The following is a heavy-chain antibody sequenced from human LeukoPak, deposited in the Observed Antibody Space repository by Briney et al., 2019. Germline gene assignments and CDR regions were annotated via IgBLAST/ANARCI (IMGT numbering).Heavy chain of an antibody. CDR2: ISSSSSYI. Sequence: GGSLRLSCAASGFTFSGYSMNWVRQAPGKGLEWVSSISSSSSYIYYADSVKGRFTISRDNSKNTLYLQMNSLRAEDTAVYYCANPPGATNDYWAREPWSPSPQ. CDR3: ANPPGATNDY. D-gene: IGHD1-26*01. J-gene: IGHJ4*02. CDR1: GFTFSGYS. V-gene: IGHV3-21*04.